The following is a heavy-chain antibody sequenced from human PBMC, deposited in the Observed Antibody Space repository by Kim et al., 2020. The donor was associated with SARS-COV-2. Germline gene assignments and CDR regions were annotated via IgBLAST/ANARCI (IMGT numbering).Heavy chain of an antibody. CDR1: GFTFRNTW. CDR2: IKTKTDGEAT. V-gene: IGHV3-15*05. Sequence: GGSLRLSCAASGFTFRNTWMTWARQAPGKGLEWVGRIKTKTDGEATYYAGAVNGRFTISRDDSENTMYLHMDSLTTEDTGMYYCATLSPAYGSTGTYFSDWWGQGTLVTVSS. D-gene: IGHD3-10*01. J-gene: IGHJ4*02. CDR3: ATLSPAYGSTGTYFSDW.